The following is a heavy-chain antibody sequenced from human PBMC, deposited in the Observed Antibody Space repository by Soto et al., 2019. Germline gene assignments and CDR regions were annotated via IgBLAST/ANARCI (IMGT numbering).Heavy chain of an antibody. D-gene: IGHD6-13*01. CDR2: ISSGVGTT. Sequence: GFLRLSCAPAGLSFTAYAMSWVRQAPGRGLECVSTISSGVGTTYYADSVRGRFTVSRDNSKNTLYLQMNRLRAEDTAVYYCEKRDRIGAATAWFDPWGQGTLVTVSS. CDR3: EKRDRIGAATAWFDP. J-gene: IGHJ5*02. CDR1: GLSFTAYA. V-gene: IGHV3-23*01.